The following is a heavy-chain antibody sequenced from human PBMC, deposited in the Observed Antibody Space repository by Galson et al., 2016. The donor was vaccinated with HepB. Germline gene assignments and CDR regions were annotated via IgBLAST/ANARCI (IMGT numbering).Heavy chain of an antibody. CDR3: ARGEGSGSWLVGH. D-gene: IGHD1-26*01. V-gene: IGHV3-48*01. CDR1: GFIFSSHT. CDR2: IASTDGTT. J-gene: IGHJ4*02. Sequence: SLRLSCAASGFIFSSHTMNWVRQAPGKGLEWIAHIASTDGTTDYADSVKGRFTISRDNAKNSLFLQMNSLRADDTALYYCARGEGSGSWLVGHWGQGTLGTVSS.